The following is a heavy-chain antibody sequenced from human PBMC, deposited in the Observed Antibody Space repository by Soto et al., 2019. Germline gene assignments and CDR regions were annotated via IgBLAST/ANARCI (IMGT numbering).Heavy chain of an antibody. D-gene: IGHD2-2*01. CDR2: INHSGSS. CDR3: ARGYCSSTSCHNYFEY. Sequence: QVQLQQWGAGLLKPSETLSLTCAVYGGSFSGYYWSWIRQPPGKGLEWIGEINHSGSSNYNPSLKTRVTTSVDTYKTQFSLNLSSVTAADTAVYYCARGYCSSTSCHNYFEYWRQGTLVTVSS. CDR1: GGSFSGYY. V-gene: IGHV4-34*01. J-gene: IGHJ4*02.